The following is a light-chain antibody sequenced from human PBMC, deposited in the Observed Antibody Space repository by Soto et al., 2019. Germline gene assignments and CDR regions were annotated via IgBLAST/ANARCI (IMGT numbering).Light chain of an antibody. CDR2: DAS. CDR3: QQYGT. Sequence: DIQMTQSPSTLSASVGDRVTITCRASQSISSWLAWYQQKPGKAPKLLIYDASSLESGVPSRFSGSGSGTEFTLTISSLQPDDFATYYCQQYGTFGQGTKV. CDR1: QSISSW. V-gene: IGKV1-5*01. J-gene: IGKJ1*01.